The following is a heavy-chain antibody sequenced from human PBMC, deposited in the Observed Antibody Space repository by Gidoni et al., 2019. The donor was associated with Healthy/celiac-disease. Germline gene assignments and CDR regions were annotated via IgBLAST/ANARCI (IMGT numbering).Heavy chain of an antibody. CDR3: AKGGSYQLPFSYYFDY. D-gene: IGHD2-2*01. CDR1: GFTFSSYA. Sequence: EVQLLESGGGLVQHGGSLRLSCAASGFTFSSYAMSWVRQAPGKGLGVVSAISGMGGSTYYADSVKGRFTISRDNSKNTLYLQMNSLRAEDTAVYYCAKGGSYQLPFSYYFDYWGQGTLVTVSS. CDR2: ISGMGGST. J-gene: IGHJ4*02. V-gene: IGHV3-23*01.